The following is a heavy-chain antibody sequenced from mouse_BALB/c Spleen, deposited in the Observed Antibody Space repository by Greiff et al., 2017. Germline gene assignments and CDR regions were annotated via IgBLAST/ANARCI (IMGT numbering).Heavy chain of an antibody. J-gene: IGHJ3*01. CDR1: GFYIKDTY. CDR3: ASLVITTATPFAY. Sequence: EVQLQQSGAELVKPGASVKLSCTASGFYIKDTYMHWVKQRPEQGLEWIGRIDPANGNTKYDPKFQGKATITADTSSNTAYLQLSSLTSEDTAVYYCASLVITTATPFAYWGQGTLVTVSA. CDR2: IDPANGNT. D-gene: IGHD1-2*01. V-gene: IGHV14-3*02.